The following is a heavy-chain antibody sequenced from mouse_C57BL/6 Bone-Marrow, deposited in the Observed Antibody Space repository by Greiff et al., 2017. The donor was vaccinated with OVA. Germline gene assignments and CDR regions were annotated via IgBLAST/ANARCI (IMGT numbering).Heavy chain of an antibody. CDR2: IYPGSGST. Sequence: QVQLQQPGAELVKPGASVKVSCKASGYTFTSYWITWVKQRPGQGLEWIGDIYPGSGSTNYNEKFKSKATLTVDTSSSTAYMQLSSLTSEDSAVYYCARPPYGSSSSYAMDYWGQGTSVTVSS. D-gene: IGHD1-1*01. V-gene: IGHV1-55*01. J-gene: IGHJ4*01. CDR1: GYTFTSYW. CDR3: ARPPYGSSSSYAMDY.